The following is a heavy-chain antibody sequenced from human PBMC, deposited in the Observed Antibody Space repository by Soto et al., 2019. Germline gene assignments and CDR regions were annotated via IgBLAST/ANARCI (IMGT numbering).Heavy chain of an antibody. CDR1: GGTFSSYA. V-gene: IGHV1-69*13. Sequence: GASVKVSCKASGGTFSSYAISWVRQAPGQGLEWMGGIIPIFGTANYAQKFQGRVTITADESTSTAYMELSSLRSEDTAVYYRASSWYYDFWSGYSWFDPWGQGTLVTVSS. CDR2: IIPIFGTA. CDR3: ASSWYYDFWSGYSWFDP. J-gene: IGHJ5*02. D-gene: IGHD3-3*01.